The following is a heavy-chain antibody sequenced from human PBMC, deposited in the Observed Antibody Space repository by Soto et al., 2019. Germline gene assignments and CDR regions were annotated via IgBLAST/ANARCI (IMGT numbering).Heavy chain of an antibody. J-gene: IGHJ4*02. CDR1: GYTFTGYY. CDR3: ARGGCSGGSCHYYFDY. CDR2: INPNSGGT. V-gene: IGHV1-2*04. D-gene: IGHD2-15*01. Sequence: QVQLVQSGAEVKKPGASVKVSCKASGYTFTGYYMHWVRQAPGQGLEWMGWINPNSGGTNYAQKFQGWVNMTRDTSISTAYMELSRLRSDDTAVYYCARGGCSGGSCHYYFDYWGQGTLVTVSS.